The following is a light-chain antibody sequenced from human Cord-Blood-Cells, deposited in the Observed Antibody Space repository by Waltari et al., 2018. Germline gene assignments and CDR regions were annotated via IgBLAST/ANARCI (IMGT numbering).Light chain of an antibody. CDR2: GAS. Sequence: EIVMTQSPATLSVSPGERATLSCRASQSVSSNLAWYQQKPGQAPRLLIYGASTRATGIPARFSGSGCGTEFTLTISSLQSEDFAVDYCQQYNNWRYSFGQGTKLEIK. CDR3: QQYNNWRYS. J-gene: IGKJ2*03. CDR1: QSVSSN. V-gene: IGKV3-15*01.